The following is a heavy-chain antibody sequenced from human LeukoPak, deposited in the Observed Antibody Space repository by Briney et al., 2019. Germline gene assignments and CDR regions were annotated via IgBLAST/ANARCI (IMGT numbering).Heavy chain of an antibody. CDR1: GGSFSGYY. J-gene: IGHJ4*02. CDR3: ARDPRIVGATHYFDY. D-gene: IGHD1-26*01. CDR2: INHSGST. V-gene: IGHV4-34*01. Sequence: SETLSLTCAVYGGSFSGYYWSWIRQPPGKGLEWIGEINHSGSTNYNPSLKSRVTISVDTSKNQFSLKLSSVTAADTAVYYCARDPRIVGATHYFDYWGQGTLVTVSS.